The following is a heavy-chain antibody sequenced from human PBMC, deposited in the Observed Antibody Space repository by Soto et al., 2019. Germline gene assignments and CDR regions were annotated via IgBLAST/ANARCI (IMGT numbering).Heavy chain of an antibody. D-gene: IGHD6-6*01. V-gene: IGHV4-38-2*02. Sequence: PSETLSLTCTVSNYSISSGFYWGWIRQPPGKGLEWIGTMYFKESPYYNPSLNSRVTMSVDTSKNQFSLKLRSVTAADTAMYFCTRSYSSSSHFYNYGMDFWGQATTVTVS. CDR3: TRSYSSSSHFYNYGMDF. CDR2: MYFKESP. CDR1: NYSISSGFY. J-gene: IGHJ6*02.